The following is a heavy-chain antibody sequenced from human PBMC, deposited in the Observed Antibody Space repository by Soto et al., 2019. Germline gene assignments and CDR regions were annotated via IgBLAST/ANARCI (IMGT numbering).Heavy chain of an antibody. CDR2: ISGTGGRI. CDR1: GFTFSSNA. CDR3: AKSLNTTWKNWFDP. Sequence: EVQLLESGGGLVQPGGSLRLSCAASGFTFSSNAMNWVRQAPGKGLEWVAVISGTGGRIYYADSVKGRFTISRDNSKNTLYLEMNSLRVEDTAVYYCAKSLNTTWKNWFDPWGQGTLVTVSS. D-gene: IGHD1-1*01. V-gene: IGHV3-23*01. J-gene: IGHJ5*02.